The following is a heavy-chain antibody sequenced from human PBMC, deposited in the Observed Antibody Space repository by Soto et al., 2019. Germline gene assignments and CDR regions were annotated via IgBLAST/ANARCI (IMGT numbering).Heavy chain of an antibody. V-gene: IGHV3-30-3*01. CDR2: ISYDGSNK. D-gene: IGHD1-26*01. CDR1: GFTFSSYA. CDR3: ARDLRGAAPS. Sequence: GGSLRLSCAASGFTFSSYAMHWVRQAPGKGLEWVAVISYDGSNKYYADSVKGRFTISRDNSKNTLYLQMNSLRAEDTAVYYCARDLRGAAPSWGQGTLLAVSS. J-gene: IGHJ5*02.